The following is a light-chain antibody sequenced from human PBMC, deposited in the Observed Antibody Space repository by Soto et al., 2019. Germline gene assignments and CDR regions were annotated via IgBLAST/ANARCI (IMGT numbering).Light chain of an antibody. CDR3: QQHSHWPPWT. CDR2: GAS. V-gene: IGKV3-11*01. CDR1: QNIRTF. Sequence: EVVLTQSPATLSLSPGERATLSCRASQNIRTFLDWYQQKPGQAPRLLIYGASNRATGIPARFSGSGSGTYFTLTISSLESEDFAVYYCQQHSHWPPWTFGQGTRVEI. J-gene: IGKJ1*01.